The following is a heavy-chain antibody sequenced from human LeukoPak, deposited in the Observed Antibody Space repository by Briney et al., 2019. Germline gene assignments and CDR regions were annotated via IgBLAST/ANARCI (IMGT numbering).Heavy chain of an antibody. J-gene: IGHJ6*03. V-gene: IGHV4-4*07. CDR2: IYTSGST. Sequence: SETLSLTCTVSDGSISSYDWSWIRQPAGKGLEWIGRIYTSGSTNYNPSLKSRVTISVDTSKNQFSLKLSSVTAADTAVYYCARGEAGNHYYYYMDVWGKGTTVTISS. D-gene: IGHD6-13*01. CDR1: DGSISSYD. CDR3: ARGEAGNHYYYYMDV.